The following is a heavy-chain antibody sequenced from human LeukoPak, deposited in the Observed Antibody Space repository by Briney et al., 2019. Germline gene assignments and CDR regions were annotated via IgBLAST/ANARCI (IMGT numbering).Heavy chain of an antibody. V-gene: IGHV3-21*01. CDR2: ISSSSSYI. J-gene: IGHJ4*02. Sequence: GGSLRLSCAASGFTFSSYSMNWVRQAPGKGLEWVSSISSSSSYIYYADSLKGRFTISRDNAKNSLYLQMNSVRAEDTAVYYCARDKGGIGHYFDYWGQGTLVTVSS. CDR1: GFTFSSYS. D-gene: IGHD3-16*01. CDR3: ARDKGGIGHYFDY.